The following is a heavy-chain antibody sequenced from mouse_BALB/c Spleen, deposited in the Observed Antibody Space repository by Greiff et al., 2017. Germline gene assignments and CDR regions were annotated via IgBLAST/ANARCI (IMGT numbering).Heavy chain of an antibody. D-gene: IGHD2-2*01. CDR2: IYPGSGST. V-gene: IGHV1-77*01. Sequence: VKLVESGPELVKPGASVKMSCKASGYTFTDYVISWVKQRTGQGLEWIGEIYPGSGSTYYNEKFKGKATLTADKSSNTAYMQLSSLTSEDSAVYFCARSGYEGVDYWGQGTTLTVSS. CDR1: GYTFTDYV. J-gene: IGHJ2*01. CDR3: ARSGYEGVDY.